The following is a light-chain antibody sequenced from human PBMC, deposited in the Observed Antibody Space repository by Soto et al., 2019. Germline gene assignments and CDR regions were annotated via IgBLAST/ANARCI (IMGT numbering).Light chain of an antibody. V-gene: IGLV1-40*01. J-gene: IGLJ2*01. Sequence: QSVLTQPPSVSGAPGQRVTISCTGSSSNIGAGYDVHWYQQLPGTAPKLLIYGNSNRPSGVPDRFSGSTSGTSASLAITGLQDEDEADYYCQSYDSSLSGSVVFGGGTKLTVL. CDR2: GNS. CDR1: SSNIGAGYD. CDR3: QSYDSSLSGSVV.